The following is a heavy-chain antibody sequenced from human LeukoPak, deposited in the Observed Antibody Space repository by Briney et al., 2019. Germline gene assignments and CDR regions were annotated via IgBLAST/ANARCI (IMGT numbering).Heavy chain of an antibody. V-gene: IGHV1-18*01. CDR2: ISAYNGNT. CDR3: ARGLVRCSGGSCYSDYYYYYGMDV. J-gene: IGHJ6*02. Sequence: GASVKVSCKASGGTFSSYAISWVRQAPGQGLEWMGWISAYNGNTNYAQKLQGRVTMTTDTSTSTAYMELRSLRSDDTAVYYCARGLVRCSGGSCYSDYYYYYGMDVWGQGTTVTVSS. CDR1: GGTFSSYA. D-gene: IGHD2-15*01.